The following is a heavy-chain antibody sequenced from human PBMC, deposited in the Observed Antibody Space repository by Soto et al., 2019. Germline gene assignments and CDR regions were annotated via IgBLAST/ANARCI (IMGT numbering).Heavy chain of an antibody. J-gene: IGHJ4*02. CDR2: TYYSGSA. Sequence: PSETLSLTCTVSGDSISSDDYYWSWIRQPPGKGLGWIGFTYYSGSAYYNASLKSRVTISVDTSKNEFSLKMSSVTAADTAVYYCARVTHGHFTGHRDYWGQGTLVTVSS. CDR3: ARVTHGHFTGHRDY. CDR1: GDSISSDDYY. D-gene: IGHD1-1*01. V-gene: IGHV4-30-4*01.